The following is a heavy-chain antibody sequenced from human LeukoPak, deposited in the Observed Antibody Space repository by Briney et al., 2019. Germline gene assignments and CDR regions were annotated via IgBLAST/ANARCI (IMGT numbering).Heavy chain of an antibody. J-gene: IGHJ4*02. CDR1: GFTFTSYA. CDR3: AKAGIGVVGYFDY. CDR2: ISTSGDAT. Sequence: GGSLRLSCAASGFTFTSYAMTWVRQAPGKGLEWVSAISTSGDATYYIDSVKGRFTISRDNSKNTLYLQMNSLRDEDTALYYCAKAGIGVVGYFDYWGQGTLVTVSS. V-gene: IGHV3-23*01. D-gene: IGHD6-19*01.